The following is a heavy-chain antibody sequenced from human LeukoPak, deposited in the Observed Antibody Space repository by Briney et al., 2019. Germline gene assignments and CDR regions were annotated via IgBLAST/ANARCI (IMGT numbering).Heavy chain of an antibody. J-gene: IGHJ4*02. CDR3: AKSYASGSFYDY. Sequence: GGSLRLSCAASGFTFSSYWMSWVRQAPGKGLEWVSRVSASGGRTYYADSVKGRFTISRDNSKNTVSLQMNNLRADDTAVYYCAKSYASGSFYDYWGQGTLVTVSS. V-gene: IGHV3-23*01. CDR1: GFTFSSYW. CDR2: VSASGGRT. D-gene: IGHD3-10*01.